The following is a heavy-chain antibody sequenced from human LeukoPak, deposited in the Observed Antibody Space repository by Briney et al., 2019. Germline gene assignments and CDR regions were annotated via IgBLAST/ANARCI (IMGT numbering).Heavy chain of an antibody. CDR1: GYSFTTYW. Sequence: GESLKISCKSTGYSFTTYWIGWVRQMPGKGLEWMGIIYPGDSDTRYSPSFQGQVTISADKSISTAYLQWSSLKASDTAMYYCAASRGYCSSISCYSLDYWGQGTLVTVSS. D-gene: IGHD2-2*01. CDR3: AASRGYCSSISCYSLDY. V-gene: IGHV5-51*01. CDR2: IYPGDSDT. J-gene: IGHJ4*02.